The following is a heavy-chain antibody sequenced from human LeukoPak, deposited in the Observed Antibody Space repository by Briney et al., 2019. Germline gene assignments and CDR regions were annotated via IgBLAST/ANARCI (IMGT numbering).Heavy chain of an antibody. CDR1: GGSISSGSYY. CDR3: ARESRGYSGYDYYYYYYMDV. V-gene: IGHV4-61*02. CDR2: IYTSGST. D-gene: IGHD5-12*01. Sequence: SETLSLTCTVSGGSISSGSYYWSWIRQPAGKGLEWIGRIYTSGSTNYNPSLKSRVTISVDTSKNQFSLKLSSVTAADTAVYYCARESRGYSGYDYYYYYYMDVWGKGTTVTVSS. J-gene: IGHJ6*03.